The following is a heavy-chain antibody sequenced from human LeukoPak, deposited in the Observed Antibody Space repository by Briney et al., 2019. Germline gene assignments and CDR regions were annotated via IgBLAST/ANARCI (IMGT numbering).Heavy chain of an antibody. D-gene: IGHD3-10*01. CDR2: ICGSGGST. CDR3: AKDLVGRGVISAFDI. Sequence: GGSLRLSCAPSVFTSSSYGMSSGCPTPEKRVERVSAICGSGGSTNYASSVKGRFTISRDNSKNTLYLQMNSLRAADTAVYYCAKDLVGRGVISAFDIWGQGTMVTVSS. CDR1: VFTSSSYG. V-gene: IGHV3-23*01. J-gene: IGHJ3*02.